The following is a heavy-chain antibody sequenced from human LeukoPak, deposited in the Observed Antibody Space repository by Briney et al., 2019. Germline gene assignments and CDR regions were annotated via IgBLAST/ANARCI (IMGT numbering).Heavy chain of an antibody. J-gene: IGHJ4*02. D-gene: IGHD1-26*01. CDR1: GYTFTSYG. CDR3: ARAARELLAIEYYFDY. Sequence: ASVKVSCEASGYTFTSYGISWVRQAPGQGLEWMGWISAYNGNTNYAQKLQGRVTMTTDTSTSTAYMELRSLRSDDTAVYYCARAARELLAIEYYFDYWGQGTLVTVSS. V-gene: IGHV1-18*01. CDR2: ISAYNGNT.